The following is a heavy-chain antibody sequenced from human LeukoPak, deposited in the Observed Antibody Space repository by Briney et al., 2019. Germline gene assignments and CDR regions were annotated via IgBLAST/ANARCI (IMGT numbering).Heavy chain of an antibody. CDR1: GGSISSGSYS. CDR2: IYTSGST. Sequence: PSETLSLTXTVSGGSISSGSYSWSWIRQPAGKGLDWIGRIYTSGSTNYNPSLKSRVTISVDTSKNQFSLKLSSVTAADTAVYYCARLDSFDAFDIWGQGTMVTVSS. CDR3: ARLDSFDAFDI. J-gene: IGHJ3*02. D-gene: IGHD2-15*01. V-gene: IGHV4-61*02.